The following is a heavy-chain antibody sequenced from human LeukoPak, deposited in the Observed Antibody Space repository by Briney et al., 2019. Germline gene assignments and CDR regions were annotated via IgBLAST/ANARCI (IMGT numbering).Heavy chain of an antibody. CDR1: GFTFDDYA. CDR2: ISWNSGSI. J-gene: IGHJ3*02. CDR3: AKDITLNYGDYVPNAFDI. Sequence: GRSLRLSCAASGFTFDDYAMHWVRQAPGKGLEWVSGISWNSGSIGYADPVKGRFTISRDNAKNSLYLQMNSLRAEDTALYYCAKDITLNYGDYVPNAFDIWGQGTMVTVSS. D-gene: IGHD4-17*01. V-gene: IGHV3-9*01.